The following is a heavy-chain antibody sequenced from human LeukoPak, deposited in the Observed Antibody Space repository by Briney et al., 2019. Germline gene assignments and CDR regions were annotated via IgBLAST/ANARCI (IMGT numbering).Heavy chain of an antibody. V-gene: IGHV3-74*01. J-gene: IGHJ4*02. CDR1: GFTLSGYW. CDR2: IDSDGTMI. Sequence: GGSLRLSCAGSGFTLSGYWMHWVRQALGKGLVWVSRIDSDGTMITHADSVKGRFTISRDNAKNMLYLQMNILRVEDTAVYYCVRGLGDYWGQGTLVTVSS. CDR3: VRGLGDY.